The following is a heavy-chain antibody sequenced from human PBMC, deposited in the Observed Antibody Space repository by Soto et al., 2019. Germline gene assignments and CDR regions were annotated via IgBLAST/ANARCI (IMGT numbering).Heavy chain of an antibody. D-gene: IGHD3-22*01. CDR3: AKCSDSSGHHGGYYYYYYGMDV. Sequence: GGSLRLSCAASGFTFSSYAMSWVRQAPGKGLEWVSAISGSGGSTYYADSVKGRFTISRDNSKNTLYLHMNSLRAEDTAVYYCAKCSDSSGHHGGYYYYYYGMDVWGQGTTVTVSS. CDR2: ISGSGGST. CDR1: GFTFSSYA. J-gene: IGHJ6*02. V-gene: IGHV3-23*01.